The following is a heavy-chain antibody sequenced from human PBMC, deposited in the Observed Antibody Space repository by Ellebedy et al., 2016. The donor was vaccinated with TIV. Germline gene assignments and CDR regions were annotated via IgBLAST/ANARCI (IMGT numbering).Heavy chain of an antibody. J-gene: IGHJ4*02. CDR3: ARDLGSGWPDFDY. Sequence: GGSLRLXXAASGFTFSSYGMHWVRQAPGKGLEWVAVIWYDGSNKYYADSVKGRFTISRDNSKNTLYLQMNSLRAEDTAVYHCARDLGSGWPDFDYWGQGTLVTVSS. V-gene: IGHV3-33*01. CDR1: GFTFSSYG. D-gene: IGHD6-19*01. CDR2: IWYDGSNK.